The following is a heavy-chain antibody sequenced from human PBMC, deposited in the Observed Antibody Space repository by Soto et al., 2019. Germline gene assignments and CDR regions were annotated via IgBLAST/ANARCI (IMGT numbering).Heavy chain of an antibody. CDR2: ISGSGGST. D-gene: IGHD3-22*01. Sequence: GGSLRLSCAASGFTFSSYAMSWVRQAPGKGLEWVSAISGSGGSTYYADSVKGRFTISRDNSKNTLYLQMNSLRAEDTAVYYCAKETAKYDSSGYYYVDYFDYWGQGTLVTVSS. J-gene: IGHJ4*02. V-gene: IGHV3-23*01. CDR3: AKETAKYDSSGYYYVDYFDY. CDR1: GFTFSSYA.